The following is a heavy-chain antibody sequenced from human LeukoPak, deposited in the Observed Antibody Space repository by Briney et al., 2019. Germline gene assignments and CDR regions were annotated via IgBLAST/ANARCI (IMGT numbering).Heavy chain of an antibody. CDR1: GFTVSSYS. J-gene: IGHJ4*02. Sequence: KPGGSLRLSCAASGFTVSSYSMNWVRQTPGKGLEWVSSISSSSSYIYYADSVKGRFTISRDNAKNSLYLQMNSLRAEDTAVYYCARGTSWIQLWYQDYWGQGTLVTVSS. CDR2: ISSSSSYI. V-gene: IGHV3-21*01. CDR3: ARGTSWIQLWYQDY. D-gene: IGHD5-18*01.